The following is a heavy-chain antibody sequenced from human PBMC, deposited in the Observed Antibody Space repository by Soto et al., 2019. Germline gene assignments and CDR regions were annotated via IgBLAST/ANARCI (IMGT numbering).Heavy chain of an antibody. CDR1: GGSISSSSYY. CDR2: IYYSGST. D-gene: IGHD6-19*01. Sequence: SETLSLTCTVSGGSISSSSYYWGWIRQPPGKGLEWIGSIYYSGSTYYNPSLKSRVTISVDTSKNQYSLKLSSVTAAATAVYYCARFFQVFVYSSGGYIRGFDPWGQGTLVTVP. V-gene: IGHV4-39*01. CDR3: ARFFQVFVYSSGGYIRGFDP. J-gene: IGHJ5*02.